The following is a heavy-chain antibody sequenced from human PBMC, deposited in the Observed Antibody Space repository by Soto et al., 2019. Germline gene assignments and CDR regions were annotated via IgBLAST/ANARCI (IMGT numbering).Heavy chain of an antibody. V-gene: IGHV1-69*02. CDR1: GGTFSSYT. J-gene: IGHJ5*02. CDR2: IIPILGIA. D-gene: IGHD6-13*01. CDR3: ARGIAAAAPGWFDP. Sequence: SVKVSCKASGGTFSSYTISWVRQAPGQGLEWMGRIIPILGIANYAQKFQGRVTITADKSTSTAYMELSSLRSEDTAVYYCARGIAAAAPGWFDPWGQGTLVTVSS.